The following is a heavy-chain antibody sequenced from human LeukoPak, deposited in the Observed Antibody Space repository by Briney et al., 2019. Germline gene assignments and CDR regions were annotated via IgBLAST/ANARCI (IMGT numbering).Heavy chain of an antibody. CDR1: GGSISSGSYY. J-gene: IGHJ4*02. V-gene: IGHV4-61*02. CDR3: ARRYYYDSSGYDD. Sequence: SQTLFLTCTVSGGSISSGSYYWSWIRQPAGKGLEWIGRIYTSGSTNHNPSLKSRVTISVDTSKNQFSLKLSSVTAADTAVYYCARRYYYDSSGYDDWGQGTLVTVSS. CDR2: IYTSGST. D-gene: IGHD3-22*01.